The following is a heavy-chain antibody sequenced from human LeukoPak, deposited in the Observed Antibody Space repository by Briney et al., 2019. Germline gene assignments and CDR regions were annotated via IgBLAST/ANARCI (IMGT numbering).Heavy chain of an antibody. D-gene: IGHD6-13*01. CDR3: ARSSVEFSSSWYVDY. CDR2: IFYSGST. Sequence: SETLSLTCTVSGGSISGYYWSWIRQPPGKGLEWIGYIFYSGSTNYNPSLKSRVTISLDTSKNHLSLRLSSVTAADTAVYYCARSSVEFSSSWYVDYWGQGTLVTVSS. V-gene: IGHV4-59*01. CDR1: GGSISGYY. J-gene: IGHJ4*02.